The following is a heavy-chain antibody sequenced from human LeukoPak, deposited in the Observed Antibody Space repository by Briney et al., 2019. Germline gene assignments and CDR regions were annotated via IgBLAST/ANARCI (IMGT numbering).Heavy chain of an antibody. CDR1: GFTFSHYA. J-gene: IGHJ3*02. V-gene: IGHV3-30-3*01. Sequence: SLRLSCAASGFTFSHYAMHWVRQAPGKGLEWVAVISYHGIDKYYADSVKGRFTISRDNSKNALYLQMNSLRPEDTAVYYCASPTWGYYDSSGHDAFDIWGQGTMVTVSS. CDR3: ASPTWGYYDSSGHDAFDI. CDR2: ISYHGIDK. D-gene: IGHD3-22*01.